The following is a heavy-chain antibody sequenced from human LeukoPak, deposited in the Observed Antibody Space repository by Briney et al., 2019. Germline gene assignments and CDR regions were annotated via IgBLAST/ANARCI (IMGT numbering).Heavy chain of an antibody. D-gene: IGHD3-10*01. CDR3: AREYYYGSGSLNY. CDR1: GFTVISNY. J-gene: IGHJ4*02. CDR2: IYSGGST. Sequence: PGGSLRLSCAASGFTVISNYMSWVRQAPGKGLEWVSVIYSGGSTYYADSVKGRFTISRDNSKNTLYLQMNSLRAEDTAVYYCAREYYYGSGSLNYWGQGTLVTVSS. V-gene: IGHV3-53*01.